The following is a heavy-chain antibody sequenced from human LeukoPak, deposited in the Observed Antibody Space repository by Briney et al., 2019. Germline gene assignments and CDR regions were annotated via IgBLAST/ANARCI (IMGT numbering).Heavy chain of an antibody. J-gene: IGHJ4*02. V-gene: IGHV3-23*01. CDR2: ISGSGGST. D-gene: IGHD3-22*01. CDR3: AKAYDSSGYETFDY. CDR1: GFTFSSYA. Sequence: PGGSLRLSCAASGFTFSSYAMSWVRQVPGKGLEWVSAISGSGGSTYYADSVKGRFTISRDNSKNTLYLQMNSLRAEDTAVYYCAKAYDSSGYETFDYWGQGTLVTVSS.